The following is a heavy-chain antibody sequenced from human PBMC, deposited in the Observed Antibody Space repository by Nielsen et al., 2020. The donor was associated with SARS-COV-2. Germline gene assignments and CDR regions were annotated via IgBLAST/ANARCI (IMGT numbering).Heavy chain of an antibody. J-gene: IGHJ4*02. CDR2: ISYDGSNK. V-gene: IGHV3-30*18. CDR3: AKGEGLWFGENLDY. CDR1: GFTFSSYG. D-gene: IGHD3-10*01. Sequence: GGSLRLSCAASGFTFSSYGMHWVRQAPGKGLEWVAVISYDGSNKYYADSVKGRFTISRDNSKNTLYLQMNSLRAEDTAVYYCAKGEGLWFGENLDYWGQGTLVTVSS.